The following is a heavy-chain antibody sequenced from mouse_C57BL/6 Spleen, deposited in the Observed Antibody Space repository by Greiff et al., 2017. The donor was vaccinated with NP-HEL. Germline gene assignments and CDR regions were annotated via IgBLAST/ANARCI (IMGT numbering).Heavy chain of an antibody. J-gene: IGHJ2*01. Sequence: EVQLQQSGAELVRPGASVKLSCTASGFNIKDYYMHWVKQRPEQGLEWIGRIDPEDGDTEYAPKFQGKATMTAETSSNTAYLQLSSLTSEDTAVYYCTNGFITTIDYWGQSTTLTVSS. D-gene: IGHD1-1*01. V-gene: IGHV14-1*01. CDR1: GFNIKDYY. CDR2: IDPEDGDT. CDR3: TNGFITTIDY.